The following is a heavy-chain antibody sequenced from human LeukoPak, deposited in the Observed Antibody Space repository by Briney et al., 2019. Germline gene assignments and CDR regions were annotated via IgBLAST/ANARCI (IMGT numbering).Heavy chain of an antibody. CDR2: LNPSSGST. V-gene: IGHV1-46*01. CDR1: GYTFTNYY. Sequence: GASVKVSCKASGYTFTNYYMHWVRQAPGQGLEWMGILNPSSGSTAYAQKFQGRVTMTRDTSTSTVYMGLSSLRSEDTAVYYCARDEATGWFDPWGQGTLVIVFS. J-gene: IGHJ5*02. CDR3: ARDEATGWFDP. D-gene: IGHD5-24*01.